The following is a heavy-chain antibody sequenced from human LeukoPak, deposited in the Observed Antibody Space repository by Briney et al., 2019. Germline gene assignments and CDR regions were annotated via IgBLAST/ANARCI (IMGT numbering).Heavy chain of an antibody. D-gene: IGHD3-10*01. CDR3: ARDAAGSGSH. CDR1: GFIFSSYW. CDR2: INEHGSIT. J-gene: IGHJ4*02. Sequence: PGGSLRLSCAASGFIFSSYWMHWVRQVPGKGLEWVSRINEHGSITDYADFVKDRFTISRDNAKNTLYLQMNSLRAEDSAVYYCARDAAGSGSHWGQGTLVTVSS. V-gene: IGHV3-74*01.